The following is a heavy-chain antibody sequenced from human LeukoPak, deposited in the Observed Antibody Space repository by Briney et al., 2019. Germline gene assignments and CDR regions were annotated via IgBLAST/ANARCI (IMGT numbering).Heavy chain of an antibody. D-gene: IGHD3-3*01. CDR3: ARGGRITIFGVAADNWFDP. CDR2: INHSGST. Sequence: SETLSLTCAVYGGSFSGYYWSWIRQPPRKGLEWIGEINHSGSTNYNPSLKSRVTISVDTSKNQFSLKLSSVTAADTAVYYCARGGRITIFGVAADNWFDPWGQGTLVTVSS. J-gene: IGHJ5*02. V-gene: IGHV4-34*01. CDR1: GGSFSGYY.